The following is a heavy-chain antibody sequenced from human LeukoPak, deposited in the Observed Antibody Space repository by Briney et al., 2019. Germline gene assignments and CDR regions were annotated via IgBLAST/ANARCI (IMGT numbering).Heavy chain of an antibody. D-gene: IGHD1-26*01. J-gene: IGHJ4*02. CDR2: IYPSGGST. CDR1: GYTFTSYY. V-gene: IGHV1-46*01. Sequence: GASVKVSCKASGYTFTSYYMHWVRQAPGQGLEWMGSIYPSGGSTSHAQKFQERVTMTRDTSTSTVHMELSSLRSEDTAVYYCARAVGSGSAGRYLFDYWGQGTLVTVSS. CDR3: ARAVGSGSAGRYLFDY.